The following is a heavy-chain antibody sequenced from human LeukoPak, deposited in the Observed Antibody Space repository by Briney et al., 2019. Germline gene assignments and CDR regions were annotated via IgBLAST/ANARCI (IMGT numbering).Heavy chain of an antibody. CDR3: ARGGYYDSSGYPFDY. V-gene: IGHV4-34*01. D-gene: IGHD3-22*01. Sequence: SETLSLTCAVYGGSFSGYYWSWIRQPPGKGLEWIGEINHSGSTNYNPSLKSRVTISVDTSKDQFSLKLSSVTAADTAVYYCARGGYYDSSGYPFDYWGQGTLVTVSS. CDR2: INHSGST. J-gene: IGHJ4*02. CDR1: GGSFSGYY.